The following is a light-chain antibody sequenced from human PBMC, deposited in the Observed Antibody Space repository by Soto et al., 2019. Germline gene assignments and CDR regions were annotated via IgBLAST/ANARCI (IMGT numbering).Light chain of an antibody. Sequence: EIVMTQSPATLSVSPGERATLSCRASQSVSSNLAWYQQKPGQAPRLLIYGASTRATGIPARFSGSGSGTEFNITISRLQSEDFAVNYCQQYNTWPPYTFGQGTQLEIK. J-gene: IGKJ2*01. CDR3: QQYNTWPPYT. CDR1: QSVSSN. V-gene: IGKV3-15*01. CDR2: GAS.